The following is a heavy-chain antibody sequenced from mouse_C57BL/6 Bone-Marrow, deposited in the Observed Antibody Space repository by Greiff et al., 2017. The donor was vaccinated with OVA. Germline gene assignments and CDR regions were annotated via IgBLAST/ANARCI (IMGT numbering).Heavy chain of an antibody. J-gene: IGHJ4*01. D-gene: IGHD1-1*01. CDR1: GFTFSSYG. V-gene: IGHV5-6*01. CDR3: ASLVLRSGHYAMDY. CDR2: ISSGGSYT. Sequence: EVQGVESGGDLVKPGGSLKLSCAASGFTFSSYGMSWVRQTPDKRLEWVATISSGGSYTYYPDSVKGRFTISRDNAKNSLYLQMSSLKSEDTAMYYCASLVLRSGHYAMDYWGQGTSVTVSS.